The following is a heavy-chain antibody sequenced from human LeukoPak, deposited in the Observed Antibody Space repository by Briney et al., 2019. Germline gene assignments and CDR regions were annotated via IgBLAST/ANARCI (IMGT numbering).Heavy chain of an antibody. J-gene: IGHJ4*02. CDR1: GGSISSSSYY. CDR3: AREAIRGYGGYDYSGFDY. CDR2: IYYSGST. V-gene: IGHV4-39*07. Sequence: SETLSLTCTVSGGSISSSSYYWGWIRQPPGKGLEWIGSIYYSGSTYYNPSLKSRVTISVDTSKNQFSLKLSSVTAADTAVYYCAREAIRGYGGYDYSGFDYWGQGTLVTVSS. D-gene: IGHD5-12*01.